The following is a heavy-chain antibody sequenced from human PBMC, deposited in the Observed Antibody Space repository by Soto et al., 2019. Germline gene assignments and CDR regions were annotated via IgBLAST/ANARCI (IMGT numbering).Heavy chain of an antibody. V-gene: IGHV1-2*04. CDR2: INPNSGGT. Sequence: ASVKVSCKASGYTFTGYYMHWVRQAPGQGLEWMGWINPNSGGTNHAQKFQGWVTMTRDTSISTAYMELSRLRSDDTAVYYCARDLVWSTEYYFDYWGQGTLVTVS. CDR3: ARDLVWSTEYYFDY. D-gene: IGHD1-26*01. J-gene: IGHJ4*02. CDR1: GYTFTGYY.